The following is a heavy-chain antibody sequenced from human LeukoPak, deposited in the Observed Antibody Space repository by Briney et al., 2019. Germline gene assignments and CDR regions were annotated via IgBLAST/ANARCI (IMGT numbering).Heavy chain of an antibody. Sequence: GGSLRLSCAASGFTFSSYAMSWVRQAPGKGLEWVSAISGSGGSTYYADSVKGRFTISRDNSKNTLYLQMNSLRAEDTAVYYCAKGSDFWSGSYYYGMAVWGQGTTVTVSS. D-gene: IGHD3-3*01. J-gene: IGHJ6*02. CDR3: AKGSDFWSGSYYYGMAV. CDR1: GFTFSSYA. V-gene: IGHV3-23*01. CDR2: ISGSGGST.